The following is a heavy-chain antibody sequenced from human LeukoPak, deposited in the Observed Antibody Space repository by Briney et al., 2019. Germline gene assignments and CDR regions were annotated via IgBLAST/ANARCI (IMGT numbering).Heavy chain of an antibody. CDR3: ARVMITFGGVIGHGAFDI. CDR1: GFTFDDYA. CDR2: ISSSSSYI. D-gene: IGHD3-16*02. V-gene: IGHV3-21*01. J-gene: IGHJ3*02. Sequence: GGSLRLSCAASGFTFDDYAMHWVRQAPGKGLEWVSSISSSSSYIYYADSVKGRFTISRDNAKNSLYLQMNSLRAEDTAVYYCARVMITFGGVIGHGAFDIWGQGTLVTVSS.